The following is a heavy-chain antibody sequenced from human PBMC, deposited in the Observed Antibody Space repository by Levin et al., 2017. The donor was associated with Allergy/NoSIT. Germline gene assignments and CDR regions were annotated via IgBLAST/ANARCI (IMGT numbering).Heavy chain of an antibody. Sequence: SETLSLTCTVSGGSISSSSYYWGWIRQPPGTGLEWIGSIYYSGSTYYNPSLKSRVTISVDTSKNQFSLKLSSVTAADTAVYYCARLNYGSGSYSGARWFDPWGQGTLVTVSS. V-gene: IGHV4-39*01. CDR1: GGSISSSSYY. CDR2: IYYSGST. D-gene: IGHD3-10*01. CDR3: ARLNYGSGSYSGARWFDP. J-gene: IGHJ5*02.